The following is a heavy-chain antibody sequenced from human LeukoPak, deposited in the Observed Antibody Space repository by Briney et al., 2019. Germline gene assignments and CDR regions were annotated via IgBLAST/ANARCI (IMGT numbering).Heavy chain of an antibody. V-gene: IGHV4-39*07. J-gene: IGHJ4*02. CDR2: IYYSGTT. CDR3: AREYYYDSSGYPYYFDY. D-gene: IGHD3-22*01. Sequence: SETLSLTCTVSGGSISSSSYYWGWIRQPPGKGLEWIGSIYYSGTTYYNPSLKSRLTISVDTSKNQFSLKLSSVTAADTAVYYCAREYYYDSSGYPYYFDYWGQGTLVTVSS. CDR1: GGSISSSSYY.